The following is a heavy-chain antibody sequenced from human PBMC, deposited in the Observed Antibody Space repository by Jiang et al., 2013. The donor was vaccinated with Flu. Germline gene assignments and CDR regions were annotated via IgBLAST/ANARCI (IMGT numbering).Heavy chain of an antibody. Sequence: PGKGLEWMGIIYPGDSDTRYSPSFQGQVTISADKSISTAYLQWSSLKASDTAMYYCARQGIAVAGTFGGMDVWGQGTTVTVSS. D-gene: IGHD6-19*01. CDR3: ARQGIAVAGTFGGMDV. V-gene: IGHV5-51*01. CDR2: IYPGDSDT. J-gene: IGHJ6*01.